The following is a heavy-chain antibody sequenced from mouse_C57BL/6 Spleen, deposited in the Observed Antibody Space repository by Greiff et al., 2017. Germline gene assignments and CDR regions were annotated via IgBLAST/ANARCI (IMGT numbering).Heavy chain of an antibody. V-gene: IGHV1-5*01. CDR1: GYTFTSYW. CDR3: TVIYYDYDRGFAD. D-gene: IGHD2-4*01. J-gene: IGHJ3*01. CDR2: ISPGNSDT. Sequence: EVQLQQSGTVLARPGASVKMSCKTSGYTFTSYWMHWVNQRPGQGLEWIGAISPGNSDTSYNQKFKGKAKLTAVTSASTAYMELSSLTNEDSAVYYCTVIYYDYDRGFADWGQGTLVTVAA.